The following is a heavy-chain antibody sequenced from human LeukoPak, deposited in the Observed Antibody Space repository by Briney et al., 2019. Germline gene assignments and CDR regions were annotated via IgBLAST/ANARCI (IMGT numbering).Heavy chain of an antibody. Sequence: ASVKVSCKASGGTFSSYAISWVRQAPGQGLEWMGRIIPILGIANYAQEFQGRVTITADKSTSTAYMELSSLRSEDTAVYYCARDAAHNYYGSGSYYEDWGQGTLVTVSS. CDR1: GGTFSSYA. V-gene: IGHV1-69*04. J-gene: IGHJ4*02. CDR3: ARDAAHNYYGSGSYYED. CDR2: IIPILGIA. D-gene: IGHD3-10*01.